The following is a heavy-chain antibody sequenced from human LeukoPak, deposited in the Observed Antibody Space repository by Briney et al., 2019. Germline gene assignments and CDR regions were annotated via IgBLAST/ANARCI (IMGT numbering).Heavy chain of an antibody. CDR3: ARAEAAGSTGHFDY. J-gene: IGHJ4*02. D-gene: IGHD6-13*01. V-gene: IGHV3-30-3*01. Sequence: PGGSLRLSCAASGFTFSSYAMHWVRQAPGKGLEWVAVISYDGSNKYYADSVKGRFTISRDNSKNTLYLQMNSLRAEDTAVYYCARAEAAGSTGHFDYWGQGTLVTVSS. CDR1: GFTFSSYA. CDR2: ISYDGSNK.